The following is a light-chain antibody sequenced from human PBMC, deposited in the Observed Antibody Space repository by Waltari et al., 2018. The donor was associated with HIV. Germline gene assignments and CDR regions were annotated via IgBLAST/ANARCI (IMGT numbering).Light chain of an antibody. CDR2: GAN. Sequence: AIQLTQSPSSLSAFVGDRVTITCRASQGIRTELGWYQQKLGKAPKLLIYGANHVQSGVPSRFSANGSGTNFTLTITSLQPEDFATYYCLQDYDYPLTFGGGTNVEIK. CDR3: LQDYDYPLT. CDR1: QGIRTE. V-gene: IGKV1-6*01. J-gene: IGKJ4*01.